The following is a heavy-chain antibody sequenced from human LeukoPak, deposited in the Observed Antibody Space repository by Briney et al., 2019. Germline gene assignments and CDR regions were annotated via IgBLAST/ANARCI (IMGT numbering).Heavy chain of an antibody. CDR3: ARIGGITYFDY. CDR2: FYTRGSP. D-gene: IGHD3-16*01. Sequence: PSETLSLTCTVSGGSISSYYWSWIRQPAGKELEWIGRFYTRGSPNYNPSLKSRVTMSVDTSKNQFSLRLSSVSPADTAVYYCARIGGITYFDYWGQGTLVTVSS. CDR1: GGSISSYY. V-gene: IGHV4-4*07. J-gene: IGHJ4*02.